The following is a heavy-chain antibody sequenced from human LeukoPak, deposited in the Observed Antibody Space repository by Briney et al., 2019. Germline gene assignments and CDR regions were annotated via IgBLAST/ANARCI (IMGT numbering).Heavy chain of an antibody. J-gene: IGHJ3*02. D-gene: IGHD6-13*01. V-gene: IGHV4-31*03. Sequence: SQTLSLTCTVSGGSISSGGYDWSWIRQHPGTGLEWIGYIYYSGSTYYNPSLKSRVTISVDTSKNQFSLKLSSVTAADTAVYYCARAATYYIAAAAFDIWGQGTMVTVSS. CDR3: ARAATYYIAAAAFDI. CDR1: GGSISSGGYD. CDR2: IYYSGST.